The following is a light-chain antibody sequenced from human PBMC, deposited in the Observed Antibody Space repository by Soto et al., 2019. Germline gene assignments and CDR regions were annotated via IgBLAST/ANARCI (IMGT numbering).Light chain of an antibody. V-gene: IGLV1-47*01. CDR3: AAWDDLYV. J-gene: IGLJ1*01. CDR1: SSNIGSNY. CDR2: RNN. Sequence: QSVLTQPPSASGTPGQRVTISCSGSSSNIGSNYVYWYQQLLGTAPKLLIYRNNQRPSGVPDRFSGSKSGTSASLAISGLRSEDEADYYCAAWDDLYVFGTGTQLTVL.